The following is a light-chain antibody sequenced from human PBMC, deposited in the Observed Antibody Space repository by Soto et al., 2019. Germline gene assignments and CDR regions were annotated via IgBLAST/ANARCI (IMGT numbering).Light chain of an antibody. CDR1: SSDVGGYNY. J-gene: IGLJ6*01. V-gene: IGLV2-14*01. CDR3: SSYTSSSTLV. CDR2: EVS. Sequence: QSALTQPASVSGSPGQSITISCTGTSSDVGGYNYVSWYHQHPGKAPKLIIYEVSNRPSGVSNRFSGSKSGNTASLTISGLQAEDEADYYCSSYTSSSTLVFGTGTQLTVL.